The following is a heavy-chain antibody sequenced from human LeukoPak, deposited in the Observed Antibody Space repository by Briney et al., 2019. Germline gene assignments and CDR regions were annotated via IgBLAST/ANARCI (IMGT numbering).Heavy chain of an antibody. J-gene: IGHJ4*02. D-gene: IGHD4-17*01. V-gene: IGHV3-23*01. Sequence: GGSLRLSCAASGFTFSSSAMSWVRQAPGKGLEWVSAISGSGGSTYYADSVKGRFAISRDNSKNTLYLQMNSLRAEDTAVYYCAKDDGDYVANYFDYWGQGTLVTVSS. CDR1: GFTFSSSA. CDR3: AKDDGDYVANYFDY. CDR2: ISGSGGST.